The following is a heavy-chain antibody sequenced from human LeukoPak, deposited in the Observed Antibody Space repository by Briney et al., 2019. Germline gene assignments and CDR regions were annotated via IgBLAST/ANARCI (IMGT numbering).Heavy chain of an antibody. CDR1: GFSFSGFP. CDR2: ISTNGRDT. V-gene: IGHV3-64D*06. Sequence: PGGSLRLSCSASGFSFSGFPMHWVRQAPGKGLECVSAISTNGRDTYYADSFKGGFAVSRDNSKNTLYLQMSSLRADDTAIYYCVKDSPVGGSYLGGDYWGQGTLVTVSS. CDR3: VKDSPVGGSYLGGDY. J-gene: IGHJ4*02. D-gene: IGHD1-26*01.